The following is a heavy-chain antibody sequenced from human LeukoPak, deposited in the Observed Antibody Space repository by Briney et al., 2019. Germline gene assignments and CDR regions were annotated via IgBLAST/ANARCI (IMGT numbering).Heavy chain of an antibody. CDR2: IYYSGST. CDR1: GGSISSSSYY. CDR3: AASMVRLWCFDY. Sequence: SETLSLTCTVSGGSISSSSYYWGWIRQPPGKGLEWIGSIYYSGSTYYNPPPKSRVTISVDTSKNQFSLKLSSVTAADTAVYYCAASMVRLWCFDYWGQGTLVTVSS. D-gene: IGHD3-10*01. V-gene: IGHV4-39*07. J-gene: IGHJ4*02.